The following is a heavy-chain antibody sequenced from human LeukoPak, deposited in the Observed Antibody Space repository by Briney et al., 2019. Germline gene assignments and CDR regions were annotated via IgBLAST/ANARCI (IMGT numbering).Heavy chain of an antibody. J-gene: IGHJ3*02. D-gene: IGHD2-8*01. V-gene: IGHV3-7*01. CDR3: ARVNPLMAPGAFDI. Sequence: GGSLRLSCAASGITFSNYWMKWVRQAPGKGLAWVANIKQDGSEKYYVDSVKGRFTISRDNARNSLYLQMNSLRAEDTAIFYCARVNPLMAPGAFDIWGQGTMVAVSS. CDR1: GITFSNYW. CDR2: IKQDGSEK.